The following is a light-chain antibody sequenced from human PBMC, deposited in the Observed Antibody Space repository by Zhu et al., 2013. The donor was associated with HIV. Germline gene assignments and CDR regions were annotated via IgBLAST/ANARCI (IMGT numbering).Light chain of an antibody. CDR1: QDIKRY. CDR3: HQLNDYPXT. V-gene: IGKV1-9*01. CDR2: AAS. J-gene: IGKJ4*01. Sequence: DIQLTQSPSFLSASVGDRVTITCWASQDIKRYLAWFQQKPGKAPKLLIYAASTLESGVPSRFSGSGSGTEFTLTISSLQPEDLASYYCHQLNDYPXTFGGRDQGGD.